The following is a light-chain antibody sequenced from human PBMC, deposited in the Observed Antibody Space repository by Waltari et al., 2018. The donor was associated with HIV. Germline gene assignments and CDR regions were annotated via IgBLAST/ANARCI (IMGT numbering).Light chain of an antibody. V-gene: IGLV1-40*01. J-gene: IGLJ3*02. Sequence: QSVLTQPPSVSGAPGQRVTISCTGSSSNIGAGTDVHWYHQRPGTAPNLLLYGNINRPSGVPDRFSGSRSGTSVFLAISGLQAEDEADYYCQLSYSQEFGGGTKLTVL. CDR1: SSNIGAGTD. CDR3: QLSYSQE. CDR2: GNI.